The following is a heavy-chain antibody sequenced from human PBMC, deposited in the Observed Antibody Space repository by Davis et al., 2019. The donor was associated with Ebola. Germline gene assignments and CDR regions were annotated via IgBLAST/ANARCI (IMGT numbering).Heavy chain of an antibody. Sequence: PSETLSLTCSFSDGSISSHYWNWIRQPPGKGLELFGIIYDSGRTHYNPSLKSRVSISVDTSKNQFSLKLNSVTAADTDVYYCATSGLDPWGQGTQVTVSS. V-gene: IGHV4-59*11. CDR1: DGSISSHY. CDR2: IYDSGRT. CDR3: ATSGLDP. J-gene: IGHJ5*02. D-gene: IGHD3-10*01.